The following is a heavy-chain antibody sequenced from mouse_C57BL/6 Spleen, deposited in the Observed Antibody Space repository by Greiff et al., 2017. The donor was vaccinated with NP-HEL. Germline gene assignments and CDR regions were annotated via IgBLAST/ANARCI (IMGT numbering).Heavy chain of an antibody. CDR2: INYDGSST. V-gene: IGHV5-16*01. D-gene: IGHD1-1*01. Sequence: EVMLVESEGGLVQPGSSMKLSCTASGFTFSDYYMAWVRQVPEKGLEWVANINYDGSSTYYLDSLKSRFIISRDNAKNILYLQMSSLKSEDTATYYCARASIYYYGSSYGYAMDYWGQGTSVTVSS. CDR1: GFTFSDYY. J-gene: IGHJ4*01. CDR3: ARASIYYYGSSYGYAMDY.